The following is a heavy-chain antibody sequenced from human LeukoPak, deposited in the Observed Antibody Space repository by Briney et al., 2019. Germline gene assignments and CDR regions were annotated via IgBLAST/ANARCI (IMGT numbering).Heavy chain of an antibody. CDR1: GFTFSYFW. J-gene: IGHJ4*02. Sequence: GGSLRLSCAASGFTFSYFWMSWVRQAPGKGLEWVANIKEDGSEKYYMDSVKGRFTISRDNAKNSLYLQMSSLRAEDTAVYYCARGPLPYCSSASCYTPVDYFDYWGQGTLVTVSS. CDR2: IKEDGSEK. V-gene: IGHV3-7*01. CDR3: ARGPLPYCSSASCYTPVDYFDY. D-gene: IGHD2-2*02.